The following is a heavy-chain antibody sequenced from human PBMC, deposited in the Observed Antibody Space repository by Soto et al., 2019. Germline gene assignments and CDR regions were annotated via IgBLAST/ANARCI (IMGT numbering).Heavy chain of an antibody. CDR2: MNPNSGNT. Sequence: ASVKVSCKASGYTFTSYDINWVRQATGQGLEWMGWMNPNSGNTGYAQKFQGRVTMTRNTSISTAYMELSSLRSEDTAVYYCARALPSPNKRYFDYWGQGTQVTVSS. V-gene: IGHV1-8*01. D-gene: IGHD6-6*01. J-gene: IGHJ4*02. CDR3: ARALPSPNKRYFDY. CDR1: GYTFTSYD.